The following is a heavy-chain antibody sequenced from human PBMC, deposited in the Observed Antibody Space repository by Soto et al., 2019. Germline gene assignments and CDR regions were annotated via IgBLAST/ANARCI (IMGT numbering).Heavy chain of an antibody. V-gene: IGHV4-61*01. CDR1: GGSVSSGSYY. J-gene: IGHJ6*02. D-gene: IGHD3-3*01. Sequence: SETLSLTCTVSGGSVSSGSYYWSWIRQPPGKGLEWIGHIYYSGSTNYNPSLKSRVTISVDTSKNQFSLKLSSVTAADTAVYYCPRDDTYYDFWSGYYPRDYYGMDVWGQGTTVPVS. CDR3: PRDDTYYDFWSGYYPRDYYGMDV. CDR2: IYYSGST.